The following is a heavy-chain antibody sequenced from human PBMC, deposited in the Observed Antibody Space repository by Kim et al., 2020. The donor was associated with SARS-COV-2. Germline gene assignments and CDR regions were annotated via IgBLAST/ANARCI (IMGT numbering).Heavy chain of an antibody. CDR2: IIPIFGTA. CDR3: ARGWGIAAAGRRQQNWFDP. J-gene: IGHJ5*02. CDR1: GGTFSSYA. V-gene: IGHV1-69*13. D-gene: IGHD6-13*01. Sequence: SVKVSCKASGGTFSSYAISWVRQAPGQGLEWMGGIIPIFGTANYAQKFQGRVTITADESTSTAYMELSSLRSEDTAVYYCARGWGIAAAGRRQQNWFDPWGQGTLVTVSS.